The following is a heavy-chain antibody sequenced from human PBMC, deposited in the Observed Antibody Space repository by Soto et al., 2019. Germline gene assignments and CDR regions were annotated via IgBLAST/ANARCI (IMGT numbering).Heavy chain of an antibody. CDR1: GFTFDDYA. CDR2: VSWNSGDI. D-gene: IGHD1-26*01. Sequence: EVQLVESGGGLVQPGKSLRLSCEGSGFTFDDYAMHWVRQRPGKGLEWVAGVSWNSGDIAYANSVRGRFTISRDNANTSLHLQMNSLKPEDTALYYCAKDTPAWVVGTPPLLDNWGLGTLVTVSS. CDR3: AKDTPAWVVGTPPLLDN. J-gene: IGHJ4*02. V-gene: IGHV3-9*01.